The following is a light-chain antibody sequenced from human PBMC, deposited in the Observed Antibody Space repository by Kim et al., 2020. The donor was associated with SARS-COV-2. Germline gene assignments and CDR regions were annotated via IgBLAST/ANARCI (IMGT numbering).Light chain of an antibody. CDR2: TNN. J-gene: IGLJ3*02. CDR3: AAWDDSLTGPV. CDR1: PSNIGSNT. Sequence: GQKVTISCSGSPSNIGSNTVNWYRQLPGTTPKLLIHTNNQRPSGVPDRFSGSKSGTSASLAISGLQSEDEGDYYCAAWDDSLTGPVFGGGTQLTVL. V-gene: IGLV1-44*01.